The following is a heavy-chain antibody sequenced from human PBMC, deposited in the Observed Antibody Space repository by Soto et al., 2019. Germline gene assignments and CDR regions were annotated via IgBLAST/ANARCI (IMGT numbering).Heavy chain of an antibody. Sequence: EVQLLESGGGLVQPGGSLRLSCAASGFSFVNYAMNWVRQAPGKGLEWVSGLSGSGTSTYYADSVKGRFTISRDNSRDTLFLQMNSLTADDTAVYYCAKATTNGGWFNPFDSWGQGALVTVCS. CDR2: LSGSGTST. J-gene: IGHJ4*02. CDR3: AKATTNGGWFNPFDS. V-gene: IGHV3-23*01. D-gene: IGHD6-19*01. CDR1: GFSFVNYA.